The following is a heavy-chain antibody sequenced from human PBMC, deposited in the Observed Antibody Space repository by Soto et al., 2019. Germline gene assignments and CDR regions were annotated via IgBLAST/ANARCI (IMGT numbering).Heavy chain of an antibody. CDR1: GYNFPNYW. CDR2: IYPGDSDT. Sequence: EVQLVQSGAEVKKPGESLKISCKGSGYNFPNYWIGWVRQMPGKGLEWMGIIYPGDSDTRYSPSFQGQVTISADKSITPAYLQWNRLKASDTAINYCARRYSSGSYYFDYWGQGTLVTVSS. CDR3: ARRYSSGSYYFDY. J-gene: IGHJ4*02. D-gene: IGHD6-19*01. V-gene: IGHV5-51*03.